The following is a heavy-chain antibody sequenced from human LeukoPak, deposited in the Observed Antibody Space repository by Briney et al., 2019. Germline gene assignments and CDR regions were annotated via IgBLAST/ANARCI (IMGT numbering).Heavy chain of an antibody. V-gene: IGHV3-7*01. Sequence: GGSLRLSCAASGFTFSSHWMSWLRQAPGKGLEWVANIKQDGSEKHYVDSVKGRFSVSRDNAKNSLYLQMSSLGADDTAVYYCARDRNHGYSYGSLVSWGQGTLVTVSS. J-gene: IGHJ5*02. CDR3: ARDRNHGYSYGSLVS. CDR1: GFTFSSHW. CDR2: IKQDGSEK. D-gene: IGHD5-18*01.